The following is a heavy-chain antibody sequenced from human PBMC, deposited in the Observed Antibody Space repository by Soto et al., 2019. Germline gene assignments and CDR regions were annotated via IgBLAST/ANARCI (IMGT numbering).Heavy chain of an antibody. J-gene: IGHJ4*02. Sequence: TSETLSLTCTVSGGSISSGDYYWSWIRQPPGKGLEWIGYIYYSGSTYYNPSLKSRVTISVDTSKNQFSLKLSSVTAADTAVYYCAREGVLVPAAMMWMDYWGQGTLVTVSS. D-gene: IGHD2-2*01. CDR1: GGSISSGDYY. CDR3: AREGVLVPAAMMWMDY. CDR2: IYYSGST. V-gene: IGHV4-30-4*01.